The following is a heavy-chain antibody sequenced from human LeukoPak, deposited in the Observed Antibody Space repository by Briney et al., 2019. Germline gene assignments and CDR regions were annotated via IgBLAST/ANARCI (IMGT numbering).Heavy chain of an antibody. J-gene: IGHJ6*02. CDR2: IYYSGSS. Sequence: PSETLSLTCTVSGGSISSYYWSWIRQPPGKGLEWIGYIYYSGSSNYNPSLKSRVTISVDTSKNQFSLKLSSVTAADTAVYYCARDPYSSSWYVYYYYGMDVWGQGTTVTVAS. CDR3: ARDPYSSSWYVYYYYGMDV. D-gene: IGHD6-13*01. CDR1: GGSISSYY. V-gene: IGHV4-59*12.